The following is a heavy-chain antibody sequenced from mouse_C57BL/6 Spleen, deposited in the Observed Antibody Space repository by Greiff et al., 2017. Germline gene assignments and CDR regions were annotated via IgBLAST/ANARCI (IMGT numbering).Heavy chain of an antibody. Sequence: QVQLQQSGPELVKPGASVKISCKASGYAFSSSWMNWVKQRPGKGLEWIGRIYPGDGDTNYNGKFKGKATLTADKSSSTAYMQLSSLTSEDSAVYFCARRLLSDYAMDYWGQGTSVTVSS. CDR3: ARRLLSDYAMDY. D-gene: IGHD6-5*01. CDR2: IYPGDGDT. J-gene: IGHJ4*01. V-gene: IGHV1-82*01. CDR1: GYAFSSSW.